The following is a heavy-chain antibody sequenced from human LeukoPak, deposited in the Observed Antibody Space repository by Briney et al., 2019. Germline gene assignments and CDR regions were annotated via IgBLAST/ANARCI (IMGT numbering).Heavy chain of an antibody. CDR1: VLILCIFA. D-gene: IGHD7-27*01. V-gene: IGHV3-48*02. Sequence: GGSLSLLCAVSVLILCIFAMNWVRQAPGKGLKCVSYICHTDYIYYSDSVRGRFTISRDNAKNSLYLQMNSLRDEDTAVYYCARDHNWGFDYWGQGTLVAVSS. J-gene: IGHJ4*02. CDR3: ARDHNWGFDY. CDR2: ICHTDYI.